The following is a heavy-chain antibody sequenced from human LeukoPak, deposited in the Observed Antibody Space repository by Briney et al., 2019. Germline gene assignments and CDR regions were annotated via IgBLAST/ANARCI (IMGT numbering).Heavy chain of an antibody. Sequence: GGSLRLSCAASGFTFSSCAMSWVRQAPGKGLEWVSATSGSGGSTYYADSVKGRFTISRDNSKNTLYLQMNSLRAEDTAVYYCAKDRVVVLPAAPSFTEFDYWGQGTLVTVSS. V-gene: IGHV3-23*01. D-gene: IGHD2-2*01. CDR1: GFTFSSCA. J-gene: IGHJ4*02. CDR2: TSGSGGST. CDR3: AKDRVVVLPAAPSFTEFDY.